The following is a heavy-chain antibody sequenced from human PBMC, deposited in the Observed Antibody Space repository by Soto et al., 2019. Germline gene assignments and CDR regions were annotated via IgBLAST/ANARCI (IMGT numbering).Heavy chain of an antibody. Sequence: ASVKVSCKASGFTFTSSAMQWVRQARGQRLEWIGWIVVGSGNTNYAQKFQEGVTITRDMSTSTAYMELSSLRSEDTAVYYCAAEVPGGEWLRLEGAFDIWGQGTMVTVSS. CDR3: AAEVPGGEWLRLEGAFDI. V-gene: IGHV1-58*02. D-gene: IGHD5-12*01. CDR1: GFTFTSSA. J-gene: IGHJ3*02. CDR2: IVVGSGNT.